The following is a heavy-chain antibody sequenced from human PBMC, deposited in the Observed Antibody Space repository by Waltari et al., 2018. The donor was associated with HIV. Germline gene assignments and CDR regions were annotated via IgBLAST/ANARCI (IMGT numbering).Heavy chain of an antibody. CDR1: GFTVSSKY. CDR3: ARDPRSSGYYGVDV. CDR2: IYSGGSR. D-gene: IGHD1-26*01. V-gene: IGHV3-53*01. J-gene: IGHJ6*02. Sequence: VQLVASGGGLIATGGSLGLSCAGSGFTVSSKYMSWVRQAPGKGLEWVSVIYSGGSRYYADSVKGRFTISRDNSKNTVSIHMNSLRAEDTAVYYCARDPRSSGYYGVDVWGQGTAVTVSS.